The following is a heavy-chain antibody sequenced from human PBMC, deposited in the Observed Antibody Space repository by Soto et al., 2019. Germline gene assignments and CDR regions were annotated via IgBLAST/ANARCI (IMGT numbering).Heavy chain of an antibody. CDR3: ARHGIVVPALGAFDI. D-gene: IGHD2-2*01. Sequence: QLQLQESGPGLVKPSETLSLTCTVSGGSISSSSYYWGWIRQPPGKGLEWIGSIYYSGSTYYNPSLKSRVTISVDTSKNQFSLKLSSVTAADTAVYYCARHGIVVPALGAFDIWGQGTMVTVSS. V-gene: IGHV4-39*01. CDR1: GGSISSSSYY. J-gene: IGHJ3*02. CDR2: IYYSGST.